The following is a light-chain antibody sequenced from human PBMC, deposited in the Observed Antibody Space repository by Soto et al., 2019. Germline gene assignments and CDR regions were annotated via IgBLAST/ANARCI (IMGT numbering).Light chain of an antibody. CDR1: QSIRRY. Sequence: EIVLTQSPATLSLSPGDSATLSCRASQSIRRYLAWYQQKRGQAPRLLIYDASNRATGIPARFSGSGSGTDFSLTISSLEPEDFAVYYCQQRSSWPLTFGGGTKVEIK. CDR3: QQRSSWPLT. V-gene: IGKV3-11*01. J-gene: IGKJ4*01. CDR2: DAS.